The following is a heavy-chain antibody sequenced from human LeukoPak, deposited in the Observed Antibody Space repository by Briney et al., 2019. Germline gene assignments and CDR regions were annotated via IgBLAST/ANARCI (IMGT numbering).Heavy chain of an antibody. J-gene: IGHJ3*02. V-gene: IGHV4-4*07. Sequence: SETLSLTCTVSGGSISSYYSSWIRQPAAKGLEGIGRIYTSGSTNYNPSLKSRVTMSVDPSKNQFSLKLSAVTAADTAVYYCLLRLGDFSGLLAAFYIWGQGTMVTVSS. CDR2: IYTSGST. CDR3: LLRLGDFSGLLAAFYI. CDR1: GGSISSYY. D-gene: IGHD3-16*02.